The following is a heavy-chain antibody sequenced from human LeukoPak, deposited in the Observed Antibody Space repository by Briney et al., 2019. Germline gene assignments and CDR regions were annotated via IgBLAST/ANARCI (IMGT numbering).Heavy chain of an antibody. CDR2: IYYSGST. CDR1: GVSISSGGYY. CDR3: ASQAPPTYYYDSSGYPNY. D-gene: IGHD3-22*01. V-gene: IGHV4-31*03. J-gene: IGHJ4*02. Sequence: SETLSLTCTVSGVSISSGGYYWSWIRQHPGKGLEWIGYIYYSGSTYYNPSLKSRVTISVDTSKNQFSLKLSSVTAADTAVYYCASQAPPTYYYDSSGYPNYWGQGTLVTVSS.